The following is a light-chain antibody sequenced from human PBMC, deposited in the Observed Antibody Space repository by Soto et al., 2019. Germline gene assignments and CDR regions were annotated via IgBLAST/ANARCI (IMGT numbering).Light chain of an antibody. CDR3: QQYGSSPLWT. CDR2: GAS. V-gene: IGKV3-20*01. J-gene: IGKJ1*01. Sequence: EIVLTQSPGTLSLSPGERATLSCRASQSVSSSYLAWYQQKPGQAPRLLIYGASSRATAIPDRISGSGSGTGFTLTISRLEPEDFAAYYCQQYGSSPLWTFGQGTKVEIK. CDR1: QSVSSSY.